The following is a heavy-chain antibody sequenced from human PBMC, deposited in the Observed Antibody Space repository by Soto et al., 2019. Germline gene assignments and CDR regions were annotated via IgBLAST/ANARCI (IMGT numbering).Heavy chain of an antibody. Sequence: QVQLVQSGAEVKKPGSSVKVSCKASGGTFSSYAISWVRQAPGQGLEWMGGIIPIFGTANYAQKFQGRVTITEDESTSTAYMELSSLRSEDTAVYYCARAWDIVVVVAATQGSWFDPWGQGTLVTVSS. V-gene: IGHV1-69*01. J-gene: IGHJ5*02. CDR2: IIPIFGTA. D-gene: IGHD2-15*01. CDR3: ARAWDIVVVVAATQGSWFDP. CDR1: GGTFSSYA.